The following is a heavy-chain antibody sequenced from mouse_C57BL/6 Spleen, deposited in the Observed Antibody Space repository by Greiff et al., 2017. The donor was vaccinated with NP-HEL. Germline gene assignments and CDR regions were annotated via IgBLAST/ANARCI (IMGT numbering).Heavy chain of an antibody. J-gene: IGHJ1*03. V-gene: IGHV1-26*01. CDR1: GYTFTDYY. Sequence: EVQLQQSGPELVKPGASVKISCKASGYTFTDYYMNWVKQSHGKSLEWIGDINPNNGGTSYNQKFKGKATLTVDKSSSTAYMELRSLTSEDSAVYDCASWVLLWYFDVWGTGTTVTVSS. CDR2: INPNNGGT. D-gene: IGHD1-1*01. CDR3: ASWVLLWYFDV.